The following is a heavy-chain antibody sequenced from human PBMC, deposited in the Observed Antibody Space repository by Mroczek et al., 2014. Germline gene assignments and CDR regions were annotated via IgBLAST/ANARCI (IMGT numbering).Heavy chain of an antibody. V-gene: IGHV4-61*02. Sequence: QVQLQESGPGLVKPSQTLSLTCTASNGSISSGSYYWSWIRQPAGKGLEWIGHIYPSGSTNYNPSLKSRVTIAIDTSNYDFSLRLSSVTATDTAVYYCAREERYSSGWYVDYWGQGTLVTVSS. CDR3: AREERYSSGWYVDY. D-gene: IGHD6-19*01. CDR1: NGSISSGSYY. J-gene: IGHJ4*02. CDR2: IYPSGST.